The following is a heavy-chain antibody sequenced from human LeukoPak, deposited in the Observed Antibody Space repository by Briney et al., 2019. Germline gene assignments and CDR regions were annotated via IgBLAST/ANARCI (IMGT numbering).Heavy chain of an antibody. Sequence: PSETLSLTRTVSGGSISSGGYYWSWIRQHPGKGLEWIGYIYYSGSTYYNPSLKSRVTISVDTSKNQFSLKLSSVTAADTAVYYCARADYDRSGYYSSPYYFDYWGQGTLVTVSS. CDR1: GGSISSGGYY. V-gene: IGHV4-31*03. CDR2: IYYSGST. D-gene: IGHD3-22*01. J-gene: IGHJ4*02. CDR3: ARADYDRSGYYSSPYYFDY.